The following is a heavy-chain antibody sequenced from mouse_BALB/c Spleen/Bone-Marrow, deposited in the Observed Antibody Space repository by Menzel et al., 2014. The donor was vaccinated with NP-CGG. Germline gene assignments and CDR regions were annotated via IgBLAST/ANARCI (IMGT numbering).Heavy chain of an antibody. Sequence: VQLQQPGPELVKPGASVKMSCKASGYTFTRYVVHWVKQQPGQGLDWIGYVNPYNDDTKYNEKFKGKATLTSDKSSITAYMGLSSLTSEDSAVYYCAXXXXXXXSYWGQGTLVTVSA. CDR2: VNPYNDDT. CDR3: AXXXXXXXSY. V-gene: IGHV1-14*01. J-gene: IGHJ3*01. CDR1: GYTFTRYV.